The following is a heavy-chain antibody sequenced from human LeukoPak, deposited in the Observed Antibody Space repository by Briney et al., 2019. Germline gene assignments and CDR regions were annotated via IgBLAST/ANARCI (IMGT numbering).Heavy chain of an antibody. CDR2: INPNSGGT. V-gene: IGHV1-2*02. Sequence: GASVKVSCKASGYTFTGYYMNWVRQAPGQGLEWMGWINPNSGGTNYAQKFQGRVTMTRDTSTSTVYMELSSLRSEDTAVYYCARVRRRVSGPYYYYYMDVWGKGTTVTISS. D-gene: IGHD5-12*01. J-gene: IGHJ6*03. CDR1: GYTFTGYY. CDR3: ARVRRRVSGPYYYYYMDV.